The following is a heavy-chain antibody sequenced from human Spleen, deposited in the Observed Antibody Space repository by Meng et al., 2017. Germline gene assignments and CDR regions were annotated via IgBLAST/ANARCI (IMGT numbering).Heavy chain of an antibody. J-gene: IGHJ3*02. D-gene: IGHD3-10*01. CDR1: GFTFYNYW. CDR3: ARESEIGRGGFDI. CDR2: IKQDGGDN. Sequence: GESLKISCAASGFTFYNYWMSWVRQAPGKGLEWVANIKQDGGDNYYVDSVKGRFTISRDNVKKSLYLQMNSLRAEDTAVYYCARESEIGRGGFDIWGQGTMVTVSS. V-gene: IGHV3-7*01.